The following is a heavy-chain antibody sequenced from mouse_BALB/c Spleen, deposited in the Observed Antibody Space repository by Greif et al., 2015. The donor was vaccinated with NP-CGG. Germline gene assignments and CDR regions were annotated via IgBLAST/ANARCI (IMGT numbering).Heavy chain of an antibody. CDR3: ASSYYYGSSYYAMDY. CDR1: GYTFTSYW. J-gene: IGHJ4*01. V-gene: IGHV1-7*01. D-gene: IGHD1-1*01. CDR2: INPSTGYT. Sequence: QVQLKDSGAELAKPGASVKMSCKASGYTFTSYWMHWVKQRPGQGLEWIGYINPSTGYTEYNQKFKDKATLTADKSSSTAYMQLSSLTSEDSAVYYCASSYYYGSSYYAMDYWGQRTSVTVSS.